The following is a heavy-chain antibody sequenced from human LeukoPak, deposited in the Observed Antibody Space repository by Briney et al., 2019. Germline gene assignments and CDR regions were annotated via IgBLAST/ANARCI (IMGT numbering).Heavy chain of an antibody. CDR3: ATPHFDY. CDR1: GFTFDMFW. Sequence: GGSLRLSCAASGFTFDMFWMSWVRHSPTKGLEWVSNIKQDGSDTQYVDSVKGRFTISKDKSKNTLYLQMNSLRAEDTAVYYCATPHFDYWGQGTLVTVSS. V-gene: IGHV3-7*03. CDR2: IKQDGSDT. J-gene: IGHJ4*02.